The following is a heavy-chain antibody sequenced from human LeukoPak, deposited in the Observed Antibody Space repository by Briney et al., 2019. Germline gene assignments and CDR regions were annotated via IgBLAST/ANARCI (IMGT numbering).Heavy chain of an antibody. V-gene: IGHV1-46*01. CDR1: GYTFTSYY. CDR2: INPSGGST. J-gene: IGHJ3*02. CDR3: ARDPYCGGDCYLDAFDI. Sequence: AASVKVSCKASGYTFTSYYMHWVRQAPGQGLEWMGIINPSGGSTSYAQKFQGRVTITADESTSTAYMELSSLRSEDTAVYYCARDPYCGGDCYLDAFDIWGQGTMVTVSS. D-gene: IGHD2-21*02.